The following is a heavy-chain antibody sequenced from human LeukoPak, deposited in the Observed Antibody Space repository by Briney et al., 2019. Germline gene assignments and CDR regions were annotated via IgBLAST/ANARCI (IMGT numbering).Heavy chain of an antibody. CDR2: ISGSGGST. J-gene: IGHJ3*02. D-gene: IGHD3-22*01. CDR1: GFTFSSYA. CDR3: AKDLYYYDSSGYYPGPRDAFDI. Sequence: PGGSLRLSCAASGFTFSSYAMSWVRQAPGKGLEWVSAISGSGGSTYYADSVKGRFTISRDNSKNTLYLQMNSLRAEDTAVYYCAKDLYYYDSSGYYPGPRDAFDIWGQGTMVTVSS. V-gene: IGHV3-23*01.